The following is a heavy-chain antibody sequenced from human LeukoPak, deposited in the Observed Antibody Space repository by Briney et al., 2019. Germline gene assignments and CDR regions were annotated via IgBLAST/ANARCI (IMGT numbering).Heavy chain of an antibody. D-gene: IGHD6-13*01. J-gene: IGHJ6*02. Sequence: GASVKVSCKASGYTFTSYDINWVRQATGQGLEWMGWMNPNSGNTGYAQKFQGRVAMTRNTSISTAYMELTSLRSEDTAVYYCARGQSIAAAGIGRPQSYYYGMDVWGQGTTVTVSS. CDR2: MNPNSGNT. V-gene: IGHV1-8*01. CDR1: GYTFTSYD. CDR3: ARGQSIAAAGIGRPQSYYYGMDV.